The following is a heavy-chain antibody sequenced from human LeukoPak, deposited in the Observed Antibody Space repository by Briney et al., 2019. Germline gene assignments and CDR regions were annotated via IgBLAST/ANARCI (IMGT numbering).Heavy chain of an antibody. CDR3: ARDLPDMVMTGYRYYYYYGMDV. Sequence: ASVKVSCKASGYTFTSYYMHWVRQAPRQGLEWMGIINPSGGSTSYAQKFQGRVTMTRDTSTSTVYMELSSLRSEDTAVYYCARDLPDMVMTGYRYYYYYGMDVWGKGTTVTVSS. CDR1: GYTFTSYY. D-gene: IGHD3-9*01. CDR2: INPSGGST. V-gene: IGHV1-46*01. J-gene: IGHJ6*04.